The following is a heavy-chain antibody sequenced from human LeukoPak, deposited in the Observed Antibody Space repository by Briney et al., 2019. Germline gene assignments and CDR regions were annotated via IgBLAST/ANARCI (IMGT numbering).Heavy chain of an antibody. D-gene: IGHD7-27*01. CDR1: GGSISSGDYY. V-gene: IGHV4-30-4*08. J-gene: IGHJ3*02. Sequence: SQTLSLTCTVSGGSISSGDYYWSWIRQPPGKGLEWIGYIYYSGSTYYNPSLKSRVTISVDTSKNQFSLKLSSVTAADTAVYYCARVQLGMDAFDIWGHGTMVTVSS. CDR3: ARVQLGMDAFDI. CDR2: IYYSGST.